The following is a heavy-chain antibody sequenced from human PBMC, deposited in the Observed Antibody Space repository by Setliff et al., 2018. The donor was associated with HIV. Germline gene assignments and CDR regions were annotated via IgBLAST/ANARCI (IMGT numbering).Heavy chain of an antibody. CDR2: ITHSGST. CDR1: GGSFSGYY. CDR3: AKGVAGLQYYYYYMDV. J-gene: IGHJ6*03. D-gene: IGHD6-19*01. Sequence: PSETLSLTCAVYGGSFSGYYWTWIRQPPGKGLEWIGEITHSGSTNYNPSPETRVTIPVDTSKNQFSLKLSSVTAADTAVYYCAKGVAGLQYYYYYMDVWGKGTTVTVSS. V-gene: IGHV4-34*01.